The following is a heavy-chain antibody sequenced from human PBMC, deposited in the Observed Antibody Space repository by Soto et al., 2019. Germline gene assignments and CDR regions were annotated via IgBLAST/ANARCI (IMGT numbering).Heavy chain of an antibody. CDR2: INYDGSEK. V-gene: IGHV3-7*03. Sequence: GGSLRLSCAASGFIYSTYWMTWVRQAPGSGLEWVANINYDGSEKHYVDSVKGRVTITADKSTSTAYMELSSLRSEDTAVYYCARDPYGDYVFDYWGQGTLVTVSS. CDR1: GFIYSTYW. J-gene: IGHJ4*02. D-gene: IGHD4-17*01. CDR3: ARDPYGDYVFDY.